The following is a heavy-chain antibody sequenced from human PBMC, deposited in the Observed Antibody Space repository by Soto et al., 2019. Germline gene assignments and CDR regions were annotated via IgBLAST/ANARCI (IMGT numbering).Heavy chain of an antibody. CDR2: MNPNSGNT. CDR3: ARGPLVWGYSKSDYYYYYMDV. Sequence: VSVKVSCKASGYTFTSYDISWVRQATGQGLEWMGWMNPNSGNTGYAQKFQGRVTMIRNTSISTAYMELSSLRSEDTAVYYCARGPLVWGYSKSDYYYYYMDVWGKGTTVTVSS. CDR1: GYTFTSYD. D-gene: IGHD4-4*01. V-gene: IGHV1-8*01. J-gene: IGHJ6*03.